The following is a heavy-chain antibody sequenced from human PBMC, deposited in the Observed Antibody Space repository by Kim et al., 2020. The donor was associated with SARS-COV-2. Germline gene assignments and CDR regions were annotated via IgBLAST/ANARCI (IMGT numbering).Heavy chain of an antibody. J-gene: IGHJ4*02. CDR3: ARGSSTIHYYFDY. V-gene: IGHV4-4*07. D-gene: IGHD2-21*01. CDR1: GGSMSSYS. Sequence: SETLSLTCTVSGGSMSSYSWNWIRQPAGEGLEWIGRIYTSGGTNLNPSLKSRVTMSVDTSKNQFSLDLSSVTAADTAVYYCARGSSTIHYYFDYWGQGTLVTVSS. CDR2: IYTSGGT.